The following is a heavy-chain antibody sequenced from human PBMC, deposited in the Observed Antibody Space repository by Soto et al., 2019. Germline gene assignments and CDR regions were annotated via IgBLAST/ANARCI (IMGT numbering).Heavy chain of an antibody. CDR1: GFTFSSYA. V-gene: IGHV3-30-3*01. J-gene: IGHJ6*02. D-gene: IGHD3-16*01. CDR2: ISYDGSNK. Sequence: GGSLRLSCAASGFTFSSYAMHWVRQAPGKGLEWVAVISYDGSNKYYADSVKGRFTISRDNSKNTLYLQMNSLRAEDTAVYYCARVKSSWGDPYYYYYGMDVWGQGTTVTVSS. CDR3: ARVKSSWGDPYYYYYGMDV.